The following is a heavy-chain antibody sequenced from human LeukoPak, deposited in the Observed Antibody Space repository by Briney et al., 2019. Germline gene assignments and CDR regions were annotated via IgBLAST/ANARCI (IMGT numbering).Heavy chain of an antibody. D-gene: IGHD1-7*01. Sequence: SETLSLTCSVSGGSISSDDYCWNWIRQHPGKGLEWIGYIYYSGSTNCNPSLKSRVTISVDTSKNQFSLKLSSVTAVDTAVYYCARDNWNYGSSMDVWGQGTTVTVSS. J-gene: IGHJ6*02. V-gene: IGHV4-61*08. CDR3: ARDNWNYGSSMDV. CDR2: IYYSGST. CDR1: GGSISSDDYC.